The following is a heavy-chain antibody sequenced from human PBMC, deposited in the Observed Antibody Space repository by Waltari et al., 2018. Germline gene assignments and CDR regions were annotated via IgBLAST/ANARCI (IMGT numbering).Heavy chain of an antibody. CDR3: ARAPGWTILARPLDQ. CDR1: GGSFSSYY. CDR2: INQKGAT. D-gene: IGHD2-21*01. Sequence: QVQLQQWGAGLLKPSETLSLTCAVYGGSFSSYYWNWLRQPPGKGLEWIGEINQKGATNNNPSLKSRVAISLDASTNQFSLKLTSVTAADTAVYFCARAPGWTILARPLDQWGQGTLVTVSS. V-gene: IGHV4-34*02. J-gene: IGHJ4*02.